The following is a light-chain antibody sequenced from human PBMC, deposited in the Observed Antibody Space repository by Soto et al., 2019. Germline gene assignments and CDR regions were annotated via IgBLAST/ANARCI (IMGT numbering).Light chain of an antibody. J-gene: IGKJ4*01. CDR2: AAS. CDR1: QSISAY. V-gene: IGKV1-39*01. Sequence: DIQMTQSPSSLSAFVGDRVTITCRASQSISAYLTWFQQKPGKAPKLLIHAASRLETGVPSRFSGGGSGTDLTLTISSLQPEDFATYYCQQNFLTPLTFGGGTKVEIK. CDR3: QQNFLTPLT.